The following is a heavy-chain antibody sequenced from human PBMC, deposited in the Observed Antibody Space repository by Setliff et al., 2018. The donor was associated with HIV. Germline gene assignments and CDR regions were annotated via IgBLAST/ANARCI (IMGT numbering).Heavy chain of an antibody. CDR1: GGSINTGGYY. Sequence: SETLSLTCVVSGGSINTGGYYWTWIRQVTGKGLEWIGSIYYTGTTNYNPSLESRLTISMDTSQNHFSLKLTSVTAADTALYFCSRGTYYKGLDPWGQGTLVTVSS. V-gene: IGHV4-31*11. CDR3: SRGTYYKGLDP. CDR2: IYYTGTT. J-gene: IGHJ5*02. D-gene: IGHD3-10*01.